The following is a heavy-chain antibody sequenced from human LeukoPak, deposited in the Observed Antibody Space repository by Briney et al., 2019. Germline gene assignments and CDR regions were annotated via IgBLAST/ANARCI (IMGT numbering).Heavy chain of an antibody. Sequence: ASVKVSCKASGYTFASYAIGWVRQAPGQGLEWMGWISVYNGNTNYAQKLQGRVTLTTDTSTNTAYLELTSLRSDDTAVYYCARGGSGWSRDYWGQGTLVTVSS. CDR1: GYTFASYA. V-gene: IGHV1-18*01. CDR2: ISVYNGNT. J-gene: IGHJ4*02. CDR3: ARGGSGWSRDY. D-gene: IGHD6-19*01.